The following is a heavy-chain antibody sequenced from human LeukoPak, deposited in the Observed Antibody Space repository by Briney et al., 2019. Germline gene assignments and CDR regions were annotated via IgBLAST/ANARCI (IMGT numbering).Heavy chain of an antibody. V-gene: IGHV1-69*05. CDR3: ATRGFHA. CDR2: IIPIFGTA. J-gene: IGHJ5*02. Sequence: SVKVSCKPSRGTFSSYAISWVRPAPGQGLEWMGGIIPIFGTANYAQKFQGRVTITTDESTSTAYMELSSLRSEDTAVYYCATRGFHAWGQGTLVTVSS. CDR1: RGTFSSYA.